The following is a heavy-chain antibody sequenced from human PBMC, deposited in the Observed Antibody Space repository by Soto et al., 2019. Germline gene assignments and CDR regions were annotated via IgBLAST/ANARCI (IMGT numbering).Heavy chain of an antibody. V-gene: IGHV4-34*01. CDR3: AREEMGRRAFDI. J-gene: IGHJ3*02. CDR2: SNHSGST. D-gene: IGHD1-26*01. Sequence: QVQLQQWGAGLLKPSETLSLTCAVYGGSFSGYYWSWIRQPPGKGLEWIGESNHSGSTNYNPSLKSRVTISVDTSKNQFSLKLSSVTAADTAVYYCAREEMGRRAFDIWGQGTMVTVSS. CDR1: GGSFSGYY.